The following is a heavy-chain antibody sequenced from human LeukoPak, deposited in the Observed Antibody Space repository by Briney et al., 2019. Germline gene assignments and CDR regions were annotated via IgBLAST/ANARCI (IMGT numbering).Heavy chain of an antibody. J-gene: IGHJ6*03. CDR2: IYYSGST. Sequence: PSETLSLTCTVSGGSISSYYWSWIRQPPGKGLEWIGYIYYSGSTNYNPSLKSRVTISVDTSKNQFSLKLSSVTAADTAVYYCARSYGDYVSYYYMDVWGKGTTVTVSS. V-gene: IGHV4-59*01. CDR3: ARSYGDYVSYYYMDV. D-gene: IGHD4-17*01. CDR1: GGSISSYY.